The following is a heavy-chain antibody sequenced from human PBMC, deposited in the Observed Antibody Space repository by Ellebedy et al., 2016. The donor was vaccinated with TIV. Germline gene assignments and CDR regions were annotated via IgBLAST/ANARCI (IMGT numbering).Heavy chain of an antibody. CDR1: GYSFNNYW. Sequence: PGGSLRLSCKGSGYSFNNYWIAWVRQMPGKGLEWMGIIFPGDSDIRYSPSFQGQVTISADKSIRTAYLQWSSLKASDTAMYYCARQVTATGTPDDFWGQGTLVTVSS. CDR2: IFPGDSDI. J-gene: IGHJ4*02. D-gene: IGHD6-13*01. CDR3: ARQVTATGTPDDF. V-gene: IGHV5-51*01.